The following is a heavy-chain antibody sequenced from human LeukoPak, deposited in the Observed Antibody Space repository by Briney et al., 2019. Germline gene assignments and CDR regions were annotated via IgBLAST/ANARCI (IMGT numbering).Heavy chain of an antibody. CDR1: LDSTTIGIYY. J-gene: IGHJ5*01. CDR2: IYTSGST. V-gene: IGHV4-61*02. Sequence: SETLSLTPTHPLDSTTIGIYYSTSIRHPAGKTLAWLFRIYTSGSTNYKPSLASPASISIDTAAKQFSLWLRSVTAAHTAMYDSARVCWHRGHCFDSWGRGTLVTVSS. CDR3: ARVCWHRGHCFDS. D-gene: IGHD3-10*01.